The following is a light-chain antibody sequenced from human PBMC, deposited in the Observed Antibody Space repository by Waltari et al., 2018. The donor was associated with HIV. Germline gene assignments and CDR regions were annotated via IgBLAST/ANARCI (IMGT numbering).Light chain of an antibody. CDR1: QSVTSN. V-gene: IGKV3-15*01. Sequence: EIVMTQSPATLSVSPGERATLSCRASQSVTSNLACYQQRPGQAPRLLISGASTRATDIPARFSGSGSGTEFTLTISSLQSEDFAVYYCQQYYNWPPTWTFGQGTRVEIK. CDR3: QQYYNWPPTWT. CDR2: GAS. J-gene: IGKJ1*01.